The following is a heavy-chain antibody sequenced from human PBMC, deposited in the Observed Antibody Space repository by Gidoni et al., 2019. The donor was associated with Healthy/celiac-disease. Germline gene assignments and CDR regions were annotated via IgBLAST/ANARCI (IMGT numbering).Heavy chain of an antibody. D-gene: IGHD2-15*01. CDR1: GFTFSDYY. Sequence: QVQLVESGGGLVKPGGSLRLSCAAAGFTFSDYYMSWIRQAPGKGLECVSYISSSGSTISYADSVKGRFTISRDNAKNSLYLQMNSLRAEDTAVYYCARDVKGVVAARYGMDVWGQGTTVTVSS. J-gene: IGHJ6*02. CDR3: ARDVKGVVAARYGMDV. CDR2: ISSSGSTI. V-gene: IGHV3-11*01.